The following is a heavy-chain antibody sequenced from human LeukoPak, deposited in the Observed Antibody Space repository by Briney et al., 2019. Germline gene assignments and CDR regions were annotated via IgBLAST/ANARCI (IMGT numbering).Heavy chain of an antibody. CDR1: GYTFTSYD. V-gene: IGHV1-8*01. J-gene: IGHJ4*02. CDR2: MNPNSGNT. Sequence: ASVKVSCKASGYTFTSYDINWVRQATGQGLEWMGWMNPNSGNTGYAQKFQGRATMTRDTSINTAYMELSSLRSEDTAVYYCASPGNHYDPNGYYPFEDWGQGTLVTVSS. D-gene: IGHD3-22*01. CDR3: ASPGNHYDPNGYYPFED.